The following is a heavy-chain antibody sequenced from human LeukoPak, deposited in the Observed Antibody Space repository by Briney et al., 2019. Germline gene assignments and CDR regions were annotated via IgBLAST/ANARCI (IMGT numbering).Heavy chain of an antibody. V-gene: IGHV1-69*13. J-gene: IGHJ6*02. CDR3: ARDSPRVWFGARLRNYGMDV. Sequence: ASVKVSCKASGGTFSSYAISWVRQAPGQGLEWMGGIIPIFGTANYAQKFQGRVTITADESTSTAYMELSSLRSEDTAVYYCARDSPRVWFGARLRNYGMDVWGQGTTVTVSS. CDR2: IIPIFGTA. D-gene: IGHD3-10*01. CDR1: GGTFSSYA.